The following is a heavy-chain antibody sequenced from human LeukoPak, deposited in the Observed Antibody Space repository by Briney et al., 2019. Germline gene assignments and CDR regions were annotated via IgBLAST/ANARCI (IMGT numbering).Heavy chain of an antibody. V-gene: IGHV3-23*01. Sequence: GSLRLSCTASGFTFGDYGMSWVRQAPGKGLEWVSVISGSGGSTYYADSVKGRLTISRDNSKNTLYLQMKSLRAEDTAVYYCAKVGILRVGATKFDPSFDYWGQGTLVTVSS. CDR1: GFTFGDYG. J-gene: IGHJ4*02. CDR2: ISGSGGST. CDR3: AKVGILRVGATKFDPSFDY. D-gene: IGHD1-26*01.